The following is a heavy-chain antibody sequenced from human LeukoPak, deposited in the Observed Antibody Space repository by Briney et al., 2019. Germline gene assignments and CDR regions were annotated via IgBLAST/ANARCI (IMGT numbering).Heavy chain of an antibody. CDR2: ISSSGSTI. CDR3: ARVGGPYPRRFDP. J-gene: IGHJ5*02. Sequence: GGSLRLSCAASGFTFSSYEMNWVRQAPGKGLEWVSYISSSGSTIYYADSVKGRFTISRDNAKNSLYVQMNSLRVEDTGVYYCARVGGPYPRRFDPWGQGTLVTVSS. D-gene: IGHD2-15*01. CDR1: GFTFSSYE. V-gene: IGHV3-48*03.